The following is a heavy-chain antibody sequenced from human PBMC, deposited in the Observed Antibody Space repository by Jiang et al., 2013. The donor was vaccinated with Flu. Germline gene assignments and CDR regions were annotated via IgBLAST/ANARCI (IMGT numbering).Heavy chain of an antibody. CDR1: GGSFSGYY. CDR2: INHSGST. J-gene: IGHJ4*02. CDR3: ARGNKYYDILTGYLPGYYFDY. D-gene: IGHD3-9*01. Sequence: ETLSLTCAVYGGSFSGYYWSWIRQPPGKGLEWIGEINHSGSTNYNPSLKSRVTISVDTSKNQFSLKLSSVTAADTAVYYCARGNKYYDILTGYLPGYYFDYWGQGTLVTVSS. V-gene: IGHV4-34*01.